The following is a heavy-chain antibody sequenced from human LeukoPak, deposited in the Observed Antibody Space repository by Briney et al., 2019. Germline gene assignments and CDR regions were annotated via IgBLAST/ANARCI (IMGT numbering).Heavy chain of an antibody. CDR2: IYYSGST. CDR3: ARINILYCSGGSCDRSFYYYYGMDV. Sequence: PSETLSLTCTVSGGSISSGGYYWSWIRQHPGKGLEWIGYIYYSGSTYYNPSLKSRVTISVDTSKNQFSLKLSSVTAADTAVYYCARINILYCSGGSCDRSFYYYYGMDVWGQGTTVTVSS. V-gene: IGHV4-31*03. J-gene: IGHJ6*02. D-gene: IGHD2-15*01. CDR1: GGSISSGGYY.